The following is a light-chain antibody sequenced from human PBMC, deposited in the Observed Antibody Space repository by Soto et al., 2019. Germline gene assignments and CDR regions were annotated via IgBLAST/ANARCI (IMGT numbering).Light chain of an antibody. CDR2: DVS. CDR3: QQFNTYPIT. Sequence: AIQLTQSPSSLSASVGDRVTITCRASQDIRGALAWYQQKPGKPPKLLIFDVSSLQSGVPSTFSGSGSGTDFTLTISSLQPEYFATYYFQQFNTYPITFGQGTRLAIK. CDR1: QDIRGA. V-gene: IGKV1-13*02. J-gene: IGKJ5*01.